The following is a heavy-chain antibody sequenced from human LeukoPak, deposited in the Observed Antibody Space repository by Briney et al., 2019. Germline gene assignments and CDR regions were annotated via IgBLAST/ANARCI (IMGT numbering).Heavy chain of an antibody. CDR3: AANPYGSGNYFFFDY. Sequence: GGSLRLSCGASGFTFSSYWMSWARQAPGKGLEWVASIQYDGSEKYYEDAVKGRFTISRDNSKNTLYLQMNSLRSEDTAVYYCAANPYGSGNYFFFDYWGQGTLVTVSS. CDR1: GFTFSSYW. J-gene: IGHJ4*02. D-gene: IGHD3-10*01. V-gene: IGHV3-30*02. CDR2: IQYDGSEK.